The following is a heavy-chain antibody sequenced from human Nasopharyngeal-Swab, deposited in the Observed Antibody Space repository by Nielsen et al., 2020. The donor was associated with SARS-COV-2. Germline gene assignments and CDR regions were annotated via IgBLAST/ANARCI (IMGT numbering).Heavy chain of an antibody. CDR1: GGSFSGYY. Sequence: GSLRLSCAVYGGSFSGYYWSWIRQPPGKGLEWIGYMYYSGSTSHNPSLKSRVTISVDTSKNQISLKLTSVTAADTAVYYCARPGGSGDPCWYFDLWGRGTLVTVSS. V-gene: IGHV4-59*01. CDR3: ARPGGSGDPCWYFDL. D-gene: IGHD3-16*01. CDR2: MYYSGST. J-gene: IGHJ2*01.